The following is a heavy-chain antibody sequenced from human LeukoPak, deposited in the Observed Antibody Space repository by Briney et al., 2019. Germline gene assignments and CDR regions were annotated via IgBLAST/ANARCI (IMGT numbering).Heavy chain of an antibody. CDR1: GGSVSSGSYY. V-gene: IGHV4-61*03. D-gene: IGHD1-26*01. Sequence: SEALPLTCSVFGGSVSSGSYYWSWIRQSPGKGLEWIGCIYYSGSTNYNPSLRGRVAISIDTSKNHFSLRLISVTAADTAIYYCARAPGIVGTTPFGNYWGRGTLVTVSS. CDR3: ARAPGIVGTTPFGNY. J-gene: IGHJ4*02. CDR2: IYYSGST.